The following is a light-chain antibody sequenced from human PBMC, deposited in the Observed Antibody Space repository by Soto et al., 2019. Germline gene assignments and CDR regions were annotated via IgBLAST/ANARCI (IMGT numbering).Light chain of an antibody. Sequence: QSVLTQPPSVYGAPGQRVTISCTGSSSNIGAGYDVHWYQQLPGTAPKLLIHGNSNRPSGVPDRFSGSKSGTSASLAITGLQAEDEADYYCQSYDSSLSGVVFGGGTKVTVL. J-gene: IGLJ2*01. CDR3: QSYDSSLSGVV. V-gene: IGLV1-40*01. CDR2: GNS. CDR1: SSNIGAGYD.